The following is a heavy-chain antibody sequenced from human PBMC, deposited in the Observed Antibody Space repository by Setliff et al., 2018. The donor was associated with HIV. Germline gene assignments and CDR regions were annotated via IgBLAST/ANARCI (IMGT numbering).Heavy chain of an antibody. V-gene: IGHV4-39*07. J-gene: IGHJ4*02. CDR2: LSSKGQA. CDR3: AAQDLDLVKYYYMDY. Sequence: PSETLSLTCTVSGGSISRSTHHWAWIRQPPGKGLEWIGALSSKGQAYYNPSLKSRVAISIDSSKNLFSLRLDSLTAADTAVYYCAAQDLDLVKYYYMDYWGQGTLVTVSS. D-gene: IGHD2-21*01. CDR1: GGSISRSTHH.